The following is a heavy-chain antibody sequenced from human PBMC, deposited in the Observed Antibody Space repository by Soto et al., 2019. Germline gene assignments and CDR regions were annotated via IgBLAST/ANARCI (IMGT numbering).Heavy chain of an antibody. CDR2: ISGSGGST. Sequence: EVQLLESGGGLVRPGGSLRLSCAASGFTFSSYAMSWVRQAPGKGLEWVSSISGSGGSTYYADSVKGRFTVSRDNSKNTLYLQMNSLRAEDTAVYYCAKRIAAAGTNALDVWGQGTTVTVSS. D-gene: IGHD6-13*01. V-gene: IGHV3-23*01. CDR3: AKRIAAAGTNALDV. J-gene: IGHJ6*02. CDR1: GFTFSSYA.